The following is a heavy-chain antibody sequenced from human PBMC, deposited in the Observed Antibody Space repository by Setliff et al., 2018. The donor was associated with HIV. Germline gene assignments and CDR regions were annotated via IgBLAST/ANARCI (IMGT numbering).Heavy chain of an antibody. CDR1: GGSFSSYA. CDR2: IIPIFGTA. Sequence: SVKVSCKASGGSFSSYAISWVRQAPGQGLEWMGGIIPIFGTAKYAQKFQGRVTITTDESTSTAYMELSSLRSDDTAVYYCARDLNSSPFDYWGQRTLVTVSS. J-gene: IGHJ4*02. CDR3: ARDLNSSPFDY. V-gene: IGHV1-69*05. D-gene: IGHD6-13*01.